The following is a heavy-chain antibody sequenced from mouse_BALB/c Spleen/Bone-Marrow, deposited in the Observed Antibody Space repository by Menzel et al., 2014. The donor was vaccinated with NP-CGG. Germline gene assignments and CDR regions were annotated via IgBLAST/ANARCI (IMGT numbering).Heavy chain of an antibody. D-gene: IGHD2-5*01. J-gene: IGHJ4*01. Sequence: VQLQQSGAELVRPGVSVKISCKGSGYTFTDYAMHWVKQSHAESLEWIGVINTYFGDISYNQKFKCKATIAVDKTSRTVYMELDRLTAEDSAIYCCARGYSNKYAMDYWGQGTSVTVSS. CDR3: ARGYSNKYAMDY. CDR2: INTYFGDI. CDR1: GYTFTDYA. V-gene: IGHV1S137*01.